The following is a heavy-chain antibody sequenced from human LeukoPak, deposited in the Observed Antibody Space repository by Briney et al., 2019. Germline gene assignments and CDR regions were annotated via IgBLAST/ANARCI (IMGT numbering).Heavy chain of an antibody. D-gene: IGHD3-22*01. V-gene: IGHV4-39*07. CDR2: IYYTGST. J-gene: IGHJ4*02. Sequence: PSETLSLTCTVSGGAISSSNYYWLWIRQPPGKGLEWIGSIYYTGSTYYNPSLKSRVTISVDTSKNQCSLNLSSVTAADTAVYYCARGLNYGGSGYYFDYWGQGTLVTVSS. CDR1: GGAISSSNYY. CDR3: ARGLNYGGSGYYFDY.